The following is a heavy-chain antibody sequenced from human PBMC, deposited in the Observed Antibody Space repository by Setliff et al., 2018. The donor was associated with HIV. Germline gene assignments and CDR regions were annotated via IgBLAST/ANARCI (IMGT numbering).Heavy chain of an antibody. CDR1: GYSIISTYY. CDR2: IFHSGNT. Sequence: SETLSLTCAVSGYSIISTYYWGWIRQPPGKGLEWIASIFHSGNTYYNPSLKSRVTISVDTSKNQFSLMLDSVTAADTAVYYCARNSQKGIQPLLLASWGPGTLVTVSS. V-gene: IGHV4-38-2*01. CDR3: ARNSQKGIQPLLLAS. J-gene: IGHJ4*02. D-gene: IGHD1-1*01.